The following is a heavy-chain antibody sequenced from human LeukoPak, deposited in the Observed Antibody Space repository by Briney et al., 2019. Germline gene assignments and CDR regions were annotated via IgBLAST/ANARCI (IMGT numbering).Heavy chain of an antibody. Sequence: GGSLRLSCAASGFTFSSYWMNWVRQAPGKGLEWVSYISSSSSTIYYADSVKGRFTISRDNAKNSLYLQMNSLRAEDTAVYYCARDLGSLGYWGQGTLVTVSS. CDR3: ARDLGSLGY. V-gene: IGHV3-48*04. CDR2: ISSSSSTI. J-gene: IGHJ4*02. CDR1: GFTFSSYW. D-gene: IGHD3-10*01.